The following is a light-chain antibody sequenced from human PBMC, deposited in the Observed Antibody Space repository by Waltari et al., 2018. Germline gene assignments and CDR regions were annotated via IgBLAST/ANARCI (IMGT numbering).Light chain of an antibody. V-gene: IGLV2-14*01. Sequence: QSALTQPASVSGSPGPSLTISCPGTDRALGAYDFVSWYQQHPGKAPHLIIYEVSNRPSGISNRFSASKSGNTASLTISGLQAEDEADYYCSSYTTSSAPGVFGTGTRVTVL. CDR1: DRALGAYDF. CDR2: EVS. CDR3: SSYTTSSAPGV. J-gene: IGLJ1*01.